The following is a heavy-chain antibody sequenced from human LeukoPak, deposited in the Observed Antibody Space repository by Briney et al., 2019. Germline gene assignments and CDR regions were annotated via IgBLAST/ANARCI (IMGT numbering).Heavy chain of an antibody. V-gene: IGHV4-59*08. CDR1: GGSINNYY. D-gene: IGHD3-10*01. J-gene: IGHJ4*02. CDR2: IHFSGSS. CDR3: ASRSAVTVSGFDY. Sequence: SETLSLTCTVSGGSINNYYWNWIRQPPGKGLEWIGYIHFSGSSRYNPSLKSRVTMSLDTSKNELSLNLSSATAADTAVYYCASRSAVTVSGFDYWGQGTLVTASS.